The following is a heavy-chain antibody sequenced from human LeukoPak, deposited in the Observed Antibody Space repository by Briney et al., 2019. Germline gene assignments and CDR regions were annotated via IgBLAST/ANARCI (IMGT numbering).Heavy chain of an antibody. Sequence: PSETLSLTCTVSGGSISSTSHYWGWLRQPPGKGLEWIGSMYYRGMTYYNSSLKSRVIISVDTSKNQFSLNLSSVTAADAAVYYCVRDRLAVAGTLTADFWGQGTLVTVSS. J-gene: IGHJ4*02. CDR3: VRDRLAVAGTLTADF. CDR2: MYYRGMT. D-gene: IGHD6-19*01. CDR1: GGSISSTSHY. V-gene: IGHV4-39*07.